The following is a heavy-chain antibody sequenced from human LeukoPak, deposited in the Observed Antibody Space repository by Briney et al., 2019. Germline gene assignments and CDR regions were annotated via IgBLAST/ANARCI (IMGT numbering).Heavy chain of an antibody. J-gene: IGHJ5*02. V-gene: IGHV4-59*01. Sequence: SETLSLTCTVSGGSISSYYWSWIRQPPGKGLEWIGYIYYSGSTNYNPSLKSRVTISVDTSKNQFSLKLSSVTAADTAVYYCARADFWSGYYTSGPWFDPWGQGTLVTVSS. CDR2: IYYSGST. CDR3: ARADFWSGYYTSGPWFDP. CDR1: GGSISSYY. D-gene: IGHD3-3*01.